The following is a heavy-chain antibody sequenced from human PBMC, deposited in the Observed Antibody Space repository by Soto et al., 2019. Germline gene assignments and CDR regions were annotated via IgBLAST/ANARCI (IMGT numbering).Heavy chain of an antibody. CDR1: GFTFSSYA. Sequence: GSLRLSCAASGFTFSSYAMSWVRQAPGKGLEWVSAISGSGGSTYYADSVKGRFTISRDNSKNTLYLQMNSLRAEDTAVYYCAKAKGRYYYDSSGYFDYWGQGTLVTVSS. J-gene: IGHJ4*02. D-gene: IGHD3-22*01. V-gene: IGHV3-23*01. CDR3: AKAKGRYYYDSSGYFDY. CDR2: ISGSGGST.